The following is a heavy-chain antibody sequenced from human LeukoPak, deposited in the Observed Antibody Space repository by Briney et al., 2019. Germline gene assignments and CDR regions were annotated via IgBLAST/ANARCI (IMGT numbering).Heavy chain of an antibody. J-gene: IGHJ4*02. D-gene: IGHD2-15*01. Sequence: GGSLRLSCAASGFIFSDYYMSWIRQAPGKGLEWLSYISSSSIYTSYADSVKGRFAISRGNAKNSLYLQLNSLRAEDTAVYYCARGSPPDYWGQGTLVTVSS. CDR2: ISSSSIYT. CDR1: GFIFSDYY. CDR3: ARGSPPDY. V-gene: IGHV3-11*05.